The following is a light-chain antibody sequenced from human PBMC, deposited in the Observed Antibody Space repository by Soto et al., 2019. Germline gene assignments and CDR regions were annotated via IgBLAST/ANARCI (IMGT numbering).Light chain of an antibody. V-gene: IGLV2-14*01. Sequence: QSALTQPASVSXXPGRSISVSCTGTSSDIGSYNYVSWYQQHPGKAPKLLIYEVSDRPSGVSNRFSGSKSGNTASLTISGLQAEDEADYYCSSYTASNTLGFGTGTKLTVL. CDR3: SSYTASNTLG. J-gene: IGLJ1*01. CDR2: EVS. CDR1: SSDIGSYNY.